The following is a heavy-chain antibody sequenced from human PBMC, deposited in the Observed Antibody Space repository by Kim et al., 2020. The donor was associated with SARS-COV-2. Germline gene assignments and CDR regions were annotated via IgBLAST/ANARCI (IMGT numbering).Heavy chain of an antibody. J-gene: IGHJ6*02. Sequence: SETLSLTCAVYGGSFSGYYWSWIRQPPGKGLEWIGEINHSGSTNYNPSLKSRVTISVDTSKNQFSLKLSSVTAADTAVYYCARWRGSGRPQWLGIYYYYGMDVWGQGTTVTVSS. V-gene: IGHV4-34*01. CDR2: INHSGST. D-gene: IGHD6-19*01. CDR3: ARWRGSGRPQWLGIYYYYGMDV. CDR1: GGSFSGYY.